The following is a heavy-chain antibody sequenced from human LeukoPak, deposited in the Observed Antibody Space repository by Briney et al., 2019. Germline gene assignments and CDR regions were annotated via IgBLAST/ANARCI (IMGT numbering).Heavy chain of an antibody. CDR1: GFTFSSYG. D-gene: IGHD3-3*01. CDR3: ARAIFGVVIGY. V-gene: IGHV3-30*03. Sequence: GGTLRLSCAASGFTFSSYGMSWVRQAPGKGLEWVAVISFDASNKYYADSVKGRFTISRDNSKNTLYLQMNSLRAEDAAVYYCARAIFGVVIGYWGQGTLVTVSS. CDR2: ISFDASNK. J-gene: IGHJ4*02.